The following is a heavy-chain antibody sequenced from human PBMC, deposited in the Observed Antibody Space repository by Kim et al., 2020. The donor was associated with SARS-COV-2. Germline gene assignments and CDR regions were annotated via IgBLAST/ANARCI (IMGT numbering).Heavy chain of an antibody. J-gene: IGHJ5*02. D-gene: IGHD7-27*01. CDR3: AGPRKAAWGWFDP. V-gene: IGHV5-51*01. Sequence: YSPSFQGQVTISADKSIRTAYLQWSSLKASNTAMYYCAGPRKAAWGWFDPWGQGTLVTVSS.